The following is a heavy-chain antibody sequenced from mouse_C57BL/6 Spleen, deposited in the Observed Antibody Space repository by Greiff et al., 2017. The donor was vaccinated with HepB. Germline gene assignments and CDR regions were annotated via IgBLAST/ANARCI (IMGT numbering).Heavy chain of an antibody. CDR1: GYTFTGYW. J-gene: IGHJ3*01. Sequence: QVQLQQSGAELLKPGASVKLSCKATGYTFTGYWIEWVKQRPGHGLEWIGEILPGSGSTNYNEKFKGKATFTADTSSNTAYMQLSSLTTEDSAIYYCASQGLFYGNYGFAYWGQGTLVTVSA. V-gene: IGHV1-9*01. CDR2: ILPGSGST. CDR3: ASQGLFYGNYGFAY. D-gene: IGHD2-1*01.